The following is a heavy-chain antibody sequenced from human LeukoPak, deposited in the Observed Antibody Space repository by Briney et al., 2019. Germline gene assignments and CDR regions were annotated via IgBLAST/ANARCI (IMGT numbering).Heavy chain of an antibody. CDR2: ITQDGSDK. V-gene: IGHV3-7*01. CDR3: ARGSYSYGYHIFDY. J-gene: IGHJ4*02. Sequence: GGSLRLSCAASGFTFSDYWMSWVRQAPGKGLEWGANITQDGSDKYYMDSVKGRCTISRDNAKISLYLQMNSLSAEDTVVFFCARGSYSYGYHIFDYWGQGTLVTVSS. CDR1: GFTFSDYW. D-gene: IGHD5-18*01.